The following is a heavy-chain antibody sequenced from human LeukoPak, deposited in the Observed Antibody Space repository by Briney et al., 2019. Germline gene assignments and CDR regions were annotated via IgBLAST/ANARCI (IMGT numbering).Heavy chain of an antibody. V-gene: IGHV1-69*01. J-gene: IGHJ4*02. CDR3: ARGDVDIVATTVFDY. CDR1: GGTFRRYA. D-gene: IGHD5-12*01. Sequence: WVNDSCKASGGTFRRYAISWVRQAPAQGVKWMGGIIPIFGTANYAQKFQGRVTITADESTSTAYMELSSLRSEDTAVYYCARGDVDIVATTVFDYWGQGTLVTVSS. CDR2: IIPIFGTA.